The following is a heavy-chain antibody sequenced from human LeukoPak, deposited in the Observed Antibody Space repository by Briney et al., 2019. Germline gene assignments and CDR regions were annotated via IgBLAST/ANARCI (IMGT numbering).Heavy chain of an antibody. CDR2: IWYDGSNK. D-gene: IGHD3-22*01. J-gene: IGHJ3*02. CDR1: GFTFSSYG. V-gene: IGHV3-33*01. CDR3: ARDYYDSSGPRYAFDI. Sequence: PGGSLRLSCAASGFTFSSYGMHGVRQAPGKGLEWVAVIWYDGSNKYYADSVKGRFIISRDNSKNTLYLQMNSLRAEDTAVYYCARDYYDSSGPRYAFDIWGQGTMVTVSS.